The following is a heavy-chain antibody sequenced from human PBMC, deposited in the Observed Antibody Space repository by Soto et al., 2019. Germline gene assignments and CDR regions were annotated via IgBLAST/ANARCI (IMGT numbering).Heavy chain of an antibody. J-gene: IGHJ5*02. V-gene: IGHV4-31*02. CDR2: IYYSGTT. CDR3: ARGFYSSGWYVWFDP. D-gene: IGHD6-13*01. CDR1: GGSISSGGYY. Sequence: SETLSLTXTVSGGSISSGGYYWSWIRQHPGKGLEWIGYIYYSGTTYYNPSLKSRVVISVDTSKNQFSLNLSSVTAADTAVFYCARGFYSSGWYVWFDPWGQGTLVTVSS.